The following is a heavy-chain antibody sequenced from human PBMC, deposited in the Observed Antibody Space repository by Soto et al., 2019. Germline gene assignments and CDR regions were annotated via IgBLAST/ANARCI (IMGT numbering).Heavy chain of an antibody. J-gene: IGHJ4*02. D-gene: IGHD4-17*01. CDR3: AGHGDYVTDY. CDR2: ISYDGSNK. Sequence: ESGGGVVQPGRSLRLSCAASGFTFSSHAMHWVRQAPGKGLEWVAVISYDGSNKYYADSVKGRFTISRDNSKNTLYLQMNSLRAEDTAVYYCAGHGDYVTDYWGQGTLVTVSS. V-gene: IGHV3-30-3*01. CDR1: GFTFSSHA.